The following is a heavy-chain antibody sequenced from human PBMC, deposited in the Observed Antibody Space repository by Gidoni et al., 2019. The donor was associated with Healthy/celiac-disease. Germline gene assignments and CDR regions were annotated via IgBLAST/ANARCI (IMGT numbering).Heavy chain of an antibody. CDR2: IYTSGST. CDR1: GGSISSGSYY. V-gene: IGHV4-61*02. D-gene: IGHD2-2*02. J-gene: IGHJ5*02. CDR3: ARVPQGPAAIEWFDP. Sequence: QVQLQESGPGLVKPSQTLSLTCTVSGGSISSGSYYWSWIRQPAGKGLEWIGRIYTSGSTNYNPSLKSRVTISVDTSKNQFSLKLSSVTAADTAVYYCARVPQGPAAIEWFDPWGQGTLVTVSS.